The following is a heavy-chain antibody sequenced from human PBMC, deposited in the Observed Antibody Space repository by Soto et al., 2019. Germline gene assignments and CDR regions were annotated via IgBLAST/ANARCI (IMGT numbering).Heavy chain of an antibody. D-gene: IGHD4-17*01. CDR1: DFTFLSYD. Sequence: EVRLAESGGGLVQPGGSLRLSCAASDFTFLSYDMNWVRQAPGRGLEWISYIGTAGNPIYYADSVKGRFTISRDNAKNSLYLQMNSLRAEDTAFYYCARAPSVTTRSWFDPWGQGTLVTVSS. CDR2: IGTAGNPI. CDR3: ARAPSVTTRSWFDP. V-gene: IGHV3-48*03. J-gene: IGHJ5*02.